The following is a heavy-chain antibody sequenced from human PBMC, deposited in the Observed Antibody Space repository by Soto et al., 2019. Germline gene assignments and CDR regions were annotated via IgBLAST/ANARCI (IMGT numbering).Heavy chain of an antibody. V-gene: IGHV5-10-1*01. Sequence: GESLKISCKGSGYSFTSYWISWVRQMPGKGLEWMGRIDPSDSYTNYSPSFQGHVTISADKSISTAYLQWSSLKASDTAMYYCARRIVVVPAARDNWFDPWGQGTLVTVSS. CDR2: IDPSDSYT. CDR3: ARRIVVVPAARDNWFDP. D-gene: IGHD2-2*01. J-gene: IGHJ5*02. CDR1: GYSFTSYW.